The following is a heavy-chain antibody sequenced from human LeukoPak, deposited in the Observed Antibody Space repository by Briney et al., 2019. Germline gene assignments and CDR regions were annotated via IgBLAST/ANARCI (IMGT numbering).Heavy chain of an antibody. Sequence: SETLSLTCAVYGGSFSGYYWTWIRQSPGKGLEGIGEINHSGSTDYNPSLRSRVTISVDTSKNQFSLKLSSVTAADTAVYYCARSGYCSSATCYTRDDAFDIWGQGTMVTVSS. CDR3: ARSGYCSSATCYTRDDAFDI. D-gene: IGHD2-2*02. CDR1: GGSFSGYY. CDR2: INHSGST. V-gene: IGHV4-34*01. J-gene: IGHJ3*02.